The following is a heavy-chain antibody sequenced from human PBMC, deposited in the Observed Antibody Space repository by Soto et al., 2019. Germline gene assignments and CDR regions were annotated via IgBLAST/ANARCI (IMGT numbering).Heavy chain of an antibody. Sequence: EVQLLESGGGLVQPGGSLRLSCAASGFTFSSYAMRWVRQAQGKGLEWVSAIRGSGDSTYYADSVKGRFTIPRDNSKNTLYLQMNSLRAEDTAVYYFAKRASVSYFDYWCQGTLVTVSS. CDR2: IRGSGDST. V-gene: IGHV3-23*01. CDR1: GFTFSSYA. J-gene: IGHJ4*02. CDR3: AKRASVSYFDY. D-gene: IGHD3-10*01.